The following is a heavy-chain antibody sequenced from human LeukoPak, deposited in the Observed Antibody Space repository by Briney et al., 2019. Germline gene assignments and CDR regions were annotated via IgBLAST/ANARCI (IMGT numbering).Heavy chain of an antibody. CDR1: GGSISSHY. V-gene: IGHV4-59*11. CDR3: GRDALVGYFSYYYMDV. CDR2: ISNSGST. D-gene: IGHD2-15*01. Sequence: SETLSLTCTVSGGSISSHYWTWIRQSPVKGLERIGDISNSGSTSYNPSLKSRVTISIDTSKNQFSLKLSSVTAADTAVYYCGRDALVGYFSYYYMDVWGKGTTVTVSS. J-gene: IGHJ6*03.